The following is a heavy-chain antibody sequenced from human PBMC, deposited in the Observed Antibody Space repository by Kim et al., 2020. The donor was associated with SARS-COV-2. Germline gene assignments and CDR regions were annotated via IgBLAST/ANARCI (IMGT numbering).Heavy chain of an antibody. Sequence: SETLSLTCTVSGASISSSGDYWGWVRQHPGKGLDWIGYMYYSGSTYYDSSLKNRVNISLDTSKNQVFLTLTSLTAADTAVYYCVTAPSQVLATSWGQGTLVTVSS. V-gene: IGHV4-31*03. CDR2: MYYSGST. CDR3: VTAPSQVLATS. J-gene: IGHJ4*02. D-gene: IGHD3-3*02. CDR1: GASISSSGDY.